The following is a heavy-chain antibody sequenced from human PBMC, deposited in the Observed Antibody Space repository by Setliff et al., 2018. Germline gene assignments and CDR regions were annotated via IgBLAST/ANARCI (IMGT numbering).Heavy chain of an antibody. J-gene: IGHJ4*02. CDR2: IRSKADSYAT. Sequence: GGSLRLSCAASGFTFSGSAVYWVRQASGRGLEWVGRIRSKADSYATAYAASVKARFTISRDDSKNTAYLQVSSLKTEDTAVYYCAITMTTGVDFFDYWGQGTLVTVSS. D-gene: IGHD4-17*01. CDR1: GFTFSGSA. CDR3: AITMTTGVDFFDY. V-gene: IGHV3-73*01.